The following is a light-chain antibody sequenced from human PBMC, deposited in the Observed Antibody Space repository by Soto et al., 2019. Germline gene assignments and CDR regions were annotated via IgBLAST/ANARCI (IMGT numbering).Light chain of an antibody. CDR3: QQLTNFRFT. CDR1: QGINKF. CDR2: GAS. J-gene: IGKJ2*01. V-gene: IGKV1-9*01. Sequence: IQLTQSPSSLSASVGDRVTITCRASQGINKFLAWYQQRPGKAPQLLVYGASTLQSGVPSRFSGSGSWTDFTLTISSLQTEDFATYYCQQLTNFRFTFGQGTKLDIK.